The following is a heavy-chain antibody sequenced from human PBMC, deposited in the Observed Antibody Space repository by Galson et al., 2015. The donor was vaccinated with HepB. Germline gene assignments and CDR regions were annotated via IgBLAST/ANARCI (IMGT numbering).Heavy chain of an antibody. Sequence: SLRLSCAASGFTFSSYSMNWVRQAPGKGLEWVSSISSSSSYIYYADSVKGRFTISRDNAKNSQYLQMNSLRAEDTAVYYCARSTLTYCGGDCYSLDAFDIWGQGTMVTVSS. CDR3: ARSTLTYCGGDCYSLDAFDI. CDR1: GFTFSSYS. CDR2: ISSSSSYI. V-gene: IGHV3-21*01. J-gene: IGHJ3*02. D-gene: IGHD2-21*02.